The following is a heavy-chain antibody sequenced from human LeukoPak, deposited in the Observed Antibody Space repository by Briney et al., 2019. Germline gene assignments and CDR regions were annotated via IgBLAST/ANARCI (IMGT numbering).Heavy chain of an antibody. CDR2: INHSGST. V-gene: IGHV4-34*01. D-gene: IGHD3-22*01. J-gene: IGHJ4*02. Sequence: SETLSLTCAIYGGSFSDYYWSWMRQPPGRGLEWIGDINHSGSTNYSPSLTSRVTMSVDTSKNQFSLKLSSVPAADTAVYYCARGPPRDFVTSGFYYNYLGQGTRVTVSS. CDR3: ARGPPRDFVTSGFYYNY. CDR1: GGSFSDYY.